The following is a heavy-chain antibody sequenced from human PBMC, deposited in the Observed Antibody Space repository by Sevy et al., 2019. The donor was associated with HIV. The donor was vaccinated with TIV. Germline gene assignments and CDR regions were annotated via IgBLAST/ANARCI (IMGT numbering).Heavy chain of an antibody. J-gene: IGHJ4*02. V-gene: IGHV3-74*01. CDR3: ARAEPPYYYGSGSSDY. CDR1: GFTFSSYW. CDR2: INSDGSST. Sequence: GGSLRLSCAASGFTFSSYWMHWVRQSPGKGLVWVSRINSDGSSTSYADSVKGRFTISRDNAKNTLYLQMNSLRAEDTAVYYCARAEPPYYYGSGSSDYWGQGTLVTVSS. D-gene: IGHD3-10*01.